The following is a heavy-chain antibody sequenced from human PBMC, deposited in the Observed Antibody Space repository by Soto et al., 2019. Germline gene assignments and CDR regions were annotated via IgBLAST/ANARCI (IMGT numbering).Heavy chain of an antibody. Sequence: EVQMLGSGGGLVQPGGSLRLSCAASGFTFSSYAMSWVRQAPGKGLEWVSAISGSDGSTFYADSVKGRFTISRDDSKNTLYLQMNSLRAEDTAVYYCAKGPGMYSDFDCWGQGTLVTVSS. J-gene: IGHJ4*02. CDR1: GFTFSSYA. D-gene: IGHD2-8*01. CDR2: ISGSDGST. CDR3: AKGPGMYSDFDC. V-gene: IGHV3-23*01.